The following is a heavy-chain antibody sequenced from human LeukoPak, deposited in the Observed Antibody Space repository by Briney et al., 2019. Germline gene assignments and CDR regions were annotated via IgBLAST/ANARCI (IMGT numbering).Heavy chain of an antibody. CDR2: IYPGNSDT. Sequence: GESLKISCKGSGYIFTSNWIGWVRQMPGKGLEWMGFIYPGNSDTRYSPSFQGQVTISADKSISTAYLQRSSLKASDTAMYYCARYSSSSEGDYWGQGTLVTVSS. CDR1: GYIFTSNW. V-gene: IGHV5-51*01. J-gene: IGHJ4*02. CDR3: ARYSSSSEGDY. D-gene: IGHD6-6*01.